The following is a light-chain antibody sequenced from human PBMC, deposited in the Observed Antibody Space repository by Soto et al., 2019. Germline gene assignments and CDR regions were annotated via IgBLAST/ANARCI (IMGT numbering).Light chain of an antibody. J-gene: IGLJ1*01. V-gene: IGLV1-47*01. Sequence: QSVLTQPPSASGTPGQRVTISCSGSSSNIGSNYVYWYQQLPGTAPKLLIYRNNQRPSGVPDRFSGSKSGTSASLAISGLRSEDEADYYCAAWDDSLSGGYVFGTGTKVTVL. CDR3: AAWDDSLSGGYV. CDR1: SSNIGSNY. CDR2: RNN.